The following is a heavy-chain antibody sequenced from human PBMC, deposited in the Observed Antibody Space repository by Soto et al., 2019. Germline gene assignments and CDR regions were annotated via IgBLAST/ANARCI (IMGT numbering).Heavy chain of an antibody. Sequence: QVQLVQSGAEVKKPGASVKVSCKASGYTFTSYAMHWVRQAPGQRLEWMGWINAGNGNTKYSRKFQGRVTITRDTSASTAYMELSSLRSEDTAVYYCARGSRGGDADWFDPWGQGTLVTVSS. V-gene: IGHV1-3*01. CDR1: GYTFTSYA. D-gene: IGHD2-21*02. CDR3: ARGSRGGDADWFDP. CDR2: INAGNGNT. J-gene: IGHJ5*02.